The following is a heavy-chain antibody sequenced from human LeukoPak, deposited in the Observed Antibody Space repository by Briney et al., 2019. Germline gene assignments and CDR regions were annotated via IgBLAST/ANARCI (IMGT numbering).Heavy chain of an antibody. V-gene: IGHV3-23*01. Sequence: GGSLRLSCAASGFTFSSYAMNWVRQAPGKGLEWVSAISGSGGSTYYADSVRGRFTISTDNSKNTLHLQMDSLRAEDTAVYYCAKDLSSIAVAGFHYWGQGTLVTVSS. CDR2: ISGSGGST. CDR3: AKDLSSIAVAGFHY. J-gene: IGHJ4*02. D-gene: IGHD6-19*01. CDR1: GFTFSSYA.